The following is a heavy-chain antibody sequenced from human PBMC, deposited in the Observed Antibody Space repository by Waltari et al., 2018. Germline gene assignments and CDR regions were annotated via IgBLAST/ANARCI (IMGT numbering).Heavy chain of an antibody. CDR1: GYTFTAYY. CDR2: INPNGGGT. Sequence: QVQVVQSGAEVKKPGASVKVSCKTSGYTFTAYYIHWMRQVPGLGLVWMGWINPNGGGTIYAQKFQGRVTITADKSTSTAYMELSSVGSEDTAVYYCETEYGGNSKYFQHWGQGTLVTVSS. D-gene: IGHD2-21*02. CDR3: ETEYGGNSKYFQH. V-gene: IGHV1-2*02. J-gene: IGHJ1*01.